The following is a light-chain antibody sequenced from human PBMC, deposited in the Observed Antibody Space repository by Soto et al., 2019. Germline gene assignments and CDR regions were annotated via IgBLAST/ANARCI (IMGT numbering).Light chain of an antibody. CDR1: QSISSW. CDR3: QQYNSYPYT. CDR2: DAS. V-gene: IGKV1-5*01. Sequence: DIQMTQSPSTLSASVGDRVTITCRASQSISSWLAWYKQKPGKAPKLLIYDASSLESGVPSRFRGSESGTEFTLTISSLQTDDFATYYCQQYNSYPYTFGQGTKLEIK. J-gene: IGKJ2*01.